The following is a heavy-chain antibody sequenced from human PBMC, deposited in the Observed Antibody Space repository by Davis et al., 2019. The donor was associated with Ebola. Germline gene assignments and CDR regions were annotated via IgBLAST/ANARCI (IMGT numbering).Heavy chain of an antibody. D-gene: IGHD1-26*01. CDR3: AKGVVGGTFDY. CDR2: ISSGGGAP. J-gene: IGHJ4*02. CDR1: GFTFSTYA. Sequence: GGSLRLSCAASGFTFSTYAMGWVRQAPGKGLEWVSDISSGGGAPYYADSVKGRLTISRDNAKNTLFLQVNSLRAEDTAVYYCAKGVVGGTFDYWGQGTLVTVSS. V-gene: IGHV3-23*01.